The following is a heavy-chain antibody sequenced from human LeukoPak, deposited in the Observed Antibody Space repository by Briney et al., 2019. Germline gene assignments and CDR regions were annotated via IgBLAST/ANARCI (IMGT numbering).Heavy chain of an antibody. J-gene: IGHJ4*02. V-gene: IGHV3-23*01. CDR2: ISGSGGST. D-gene: IGHD2-15*01. CDR1: GFTFSSYA. Sequence: GGSLRLSCAASGFTFSSYAMSWVRQAPGKGLEWVSAISGSGGSTYYADSVKGRFTISRDNSKNTLYLQMNSLRAEDTAVYYCAKSPPYIVMVVAASFDYWGQGTLVTVSS. CDR3: AKSPPYIVMVVAASFDY.